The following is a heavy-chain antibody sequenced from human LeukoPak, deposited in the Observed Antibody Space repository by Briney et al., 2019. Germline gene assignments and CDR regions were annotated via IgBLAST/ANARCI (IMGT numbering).Heavy chain of an antibody. D-gene: IGHD6-13*01. Sequence: GRSLRLSCAASGFTFSSYAMHWVRQAPGKGLEWVAVISYDGSNKYYADSVKGRFTISRDNSKNTLYLQMNSLRAEDTAVYYCAAPSSSFKSPYMDVWGKGTTVTVSS. CDR2: ISYDGSNK. V-gene: IGHV3-30*01. J-gene: IGHJ6*03. CDR3: AAPSSSFKSPYMDV. CDR1: GFTFSSYA.